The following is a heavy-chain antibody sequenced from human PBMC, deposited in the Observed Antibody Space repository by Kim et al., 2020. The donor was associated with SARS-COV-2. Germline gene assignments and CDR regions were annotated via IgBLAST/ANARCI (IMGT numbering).Heavy chain of an antibody. J-gene: IGHJ2*01. Sequence: GGSLRLSCAASGFTFSSYAMTWVRQAPGKGLEWVSTISGTGGSTYYADSVKGRFTISRDNSKNTLYLQMNSLRAEDTAVYYCAKDRPLGQQQPLWYFDLWGRGTLVTVSS. CDR3: AKDRPLGQQQPLWYFDL. CDR1: GFTFSSYA. D-gene: IGHD6-13*01. CDR2: ISGTGGST. V-gene: IGHV3-23*01.